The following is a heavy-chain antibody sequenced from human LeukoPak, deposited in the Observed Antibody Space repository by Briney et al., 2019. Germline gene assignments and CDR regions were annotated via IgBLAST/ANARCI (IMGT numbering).Heavy chain of an antibody. Sequence: SETLSLTCTVSGGSISSYYWSWIRQPAGKGLEWIERIYTSGSTNYNPSLKSRVTMSVDTSKNQFSLKLSSVTAADTAVYYCAREVPIVVVPAASNWFDPWGQGTLVTVSS. CDR3: AREVPIVVVPAASNWFDP. CDR1: GGSISSYY. V-gene: IGHV4-4*07. D-gene: IGHD2-2*01. CDR2: IYTSGST. J-gene: IGHJ5*02.